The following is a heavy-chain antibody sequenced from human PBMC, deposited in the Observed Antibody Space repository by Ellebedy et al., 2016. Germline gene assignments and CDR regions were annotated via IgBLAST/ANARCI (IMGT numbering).Heavy chain of an antibody. V-gene: IGHV4-59*08. D-gene: IGHD4-23*01. CDR2: IYQNGDT. J-gene: IGHJ4*02. CDR3: ARVNSPAYFDK. CDR1: DGSTSNYY. Sequence: SETLSLTXTVSDGSTSNYYWSWIRQPPGKGLEWIGYIYQNGDTNYNYPLKSRVTISLDTSKNQFSLQLSSVTAADTAVYYCARVNSPAYFDKWGQGTLVTVSS.